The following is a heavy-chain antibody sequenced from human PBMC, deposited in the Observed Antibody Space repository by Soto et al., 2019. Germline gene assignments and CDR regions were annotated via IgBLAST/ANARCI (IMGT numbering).Heavy chain of an antibody. CDR2: ISGSGGST. CDR3: AKNHLFGSGTKDY. CDR1: GFTFSRYA. Sequence: EVQLLDSGGGLVQPGGSLRLSCAASGFTFSRYAMSWVRQAPGKGLEWVSAISGSGGSTYYADSVKGRFTISRDNSKNTLYQQMNSLRAEDTAVYYCAKNHLFGSGTKDYWGPGTLVTVSS. J-gene: IGHJ4*02. D-gene: IGHD3-10*01. V-gene: IGHV3-23*01.